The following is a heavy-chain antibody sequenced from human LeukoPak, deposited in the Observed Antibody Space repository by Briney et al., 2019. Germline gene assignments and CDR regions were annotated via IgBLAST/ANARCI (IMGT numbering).Heavy chain of an antibody. J-gene: IGHJ4*02. CDR3: ARDAQRGFDYSNSLKY. Sequence: PGGSLRLSCEASGFDFSYYYMSWVRQAPGKGLEWVAVIWSDGTNTYYADSVKGRFTISRVDYENTVYLQMNSLRPEDSGVYYCARDAQRGFDYSNSLKYWGQGTPVTVST. V-gene: IGHV3-33*08. D-gene: IGHD4-11*01. CDR2: IWSDGTNT. CDR1: GFDFSYYY.